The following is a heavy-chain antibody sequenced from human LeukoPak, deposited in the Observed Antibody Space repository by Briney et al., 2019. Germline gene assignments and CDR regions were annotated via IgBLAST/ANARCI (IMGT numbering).Heavy chain of an antibody. J-gene: IGHJ4*02. CDR2: IIPILGIA. CDR3: ARDYYYDSRCYYDRARPFYY. Sequence: SVKVSCKASGGTFSSYTISWVRQAPGQGLEWMGRIIPILGIANYAQKFQGRVTITADKSTSTAYMELSSLRSEDTAVYYCARDYYYDSRCYYDRARPFYYWGQGTLVTVSS. CDR1: GGTFSSYT. D-gene: IGHD3-22*01. V-gene: IGHV1-69*04.